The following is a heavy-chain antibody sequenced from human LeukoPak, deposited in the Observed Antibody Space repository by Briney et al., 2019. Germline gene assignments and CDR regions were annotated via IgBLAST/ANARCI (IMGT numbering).Heavy chain of an antibody. D-gene: IGHD3-9*01. V-gene: IGHV4-38-2*01. CDR3: ARVGGYDILTGYYPLPFDY. CDR2: IYHSGST. J-gene: IGHJ4*02. CDR1: GYSISSGYY. Sequence: PSETLSLTCAVSGYSISSGYYWGWIRQPPGKGLEWIGRIYHSGSTYYNPSLKSPVTISVDTSKNQFSLKLSSVTAADTAVYYCARVGGYDILTGYYPLPFDYWGQGTLVTVSS.